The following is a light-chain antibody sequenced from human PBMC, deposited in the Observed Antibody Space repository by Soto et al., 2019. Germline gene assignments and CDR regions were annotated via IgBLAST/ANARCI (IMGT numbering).Light chain of an antibody. Sequence: QAVVTQPPSVSGAPGQRVTISCTGSSSNIGAGYDVHWYQQLPGTAPKLLIYGNSNRPSGVPDRFSGSKSGTSASLAITGLQAEDEADYYCQSYDSRLRGSYVFGPGTKLTVL. CDR1: SSNIGAGYD. V-gene: IGLV1-40*01. CDR3: QSYDSRLRGSYV. CDR2: GNS. J-gene: IGLJ1*01.